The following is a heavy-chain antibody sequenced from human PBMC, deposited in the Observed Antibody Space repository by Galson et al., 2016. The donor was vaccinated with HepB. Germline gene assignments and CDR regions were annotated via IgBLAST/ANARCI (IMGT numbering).Heavy chain of an antibody. D-gene: IGHD1-26*01. CDR3: ARGLAAAWESLAY. CDR1: GGSISSSHYY. V-gene: IGHV4-39*07. Sequence: LSLTCTVSGGSISSSHYYCGWIRQPPGKGLEWIGNVYYSGSTYYNPSLKSRVTISVDTSKNQFSLKLSSVTAADTAVYYCARGLAAAWESLAYWGQGTLVIVSS. CDR2: VYYSGST. J-gene: IGHJ4*02.